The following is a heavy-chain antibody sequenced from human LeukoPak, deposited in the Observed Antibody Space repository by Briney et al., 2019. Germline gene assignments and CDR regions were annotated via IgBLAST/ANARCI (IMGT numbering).Heavy chain of an antibody. J-gene: IGHJ4*02. CDR1: GDVFTSYG. V-gene: IGHV1-18*01. Sequence: GASVKVSFKAPGDVFTSYGISWVRQAPGQGLEWMGWISAYNGNTNYAQKFQGRVTMTTDTSTSTAYMELRSLRSEDTAVYYCARASGDNSGIFWLDYWGQGTLVTVSP. D-gene: IGHD1-1*01. CDR3: ARASGDNSGIFWLDY. CDR2: ISAYNGNT.